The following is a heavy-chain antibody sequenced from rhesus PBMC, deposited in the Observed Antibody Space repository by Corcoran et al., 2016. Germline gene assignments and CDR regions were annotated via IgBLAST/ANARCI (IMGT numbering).Heavy chain of an antibody. CDR3: ARGNSTSSPGWYFDL. J-gene: IGHJ2*01. Sequence: QVQLQESGPGLVKPSATLSLTCSVSGGSISGYWWCWTRTPPGTGLEWFGYIGGSSGSTYYNPSRKSRVTISTDTSKNQVSLKLSAVTAADTAVYYCARGNSTSSPGWYFDLWGPGTPITISS. D-gene: IGHD6-13*01. CDR2: IGGSSGST. CDR1: GGSISGYW. V-gene: IGHV4-165*01.